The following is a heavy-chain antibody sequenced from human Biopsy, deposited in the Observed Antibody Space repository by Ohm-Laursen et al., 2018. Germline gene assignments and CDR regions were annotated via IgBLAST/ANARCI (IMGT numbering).Heavy chain of an antibody. V-gene: IGHV3-74*01. CDR1: GFSFSSYW. CDR3: ARLNSGTYDASDL. CDR2: INIDGSTT. J-gene: IGHJ3*01. D-gene: IGHD1-26*01. Sequence: SLRLSCSASGFSFSSYWMHWVRQGPGKGLVWVSRINIDGSTTRYADSVKGRFTISRDNAQNSLYLHMNSLRAEDTAVYYCARLNSGTYDASDLWGQGTTVIVSS.